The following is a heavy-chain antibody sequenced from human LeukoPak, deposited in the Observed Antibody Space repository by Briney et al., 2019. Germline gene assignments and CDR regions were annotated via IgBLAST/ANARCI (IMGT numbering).Heavy chain of an antibody. CDR1: GFTFSSYA. Sequence: GGSLRLSCAASGFTFSSYAMHWVRQAPGKGLEWVAVISYDGSNKYYADSVKGRFTISRDNSKNTLYLQMNSLRAEDTAVYYCARLGSGGYFDYWGQGTLVTVSS. J-gene: IGHJ4*02. V-gene: IGHV3-30*04. D-gene: IGHD2-15*01. CDR2: ISYDGSNK. CDR3: ARLGSGGYFDY.